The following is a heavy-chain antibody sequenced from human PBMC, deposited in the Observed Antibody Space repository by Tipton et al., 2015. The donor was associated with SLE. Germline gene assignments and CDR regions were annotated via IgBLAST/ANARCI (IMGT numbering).Heavy chain of an antibody. CDR1: GYSITSDNY. J-gene: IGHJ4*02. CDR2: IHHDGGT. CDR3: TKDYYKWSRDY. D-gene: IGHD2-8*01. V-gene: IGHV4-38-2*02. Sequence: TLSLTCTVSGYSITSDNYWDWIRQPPGKGLEWIGSIHHDGGTYYNPSLKSRVTMSVDTSKSQFSLNLKSVTATDTAVYYCTKDYYKWSRDYWGQGALVTVSS.